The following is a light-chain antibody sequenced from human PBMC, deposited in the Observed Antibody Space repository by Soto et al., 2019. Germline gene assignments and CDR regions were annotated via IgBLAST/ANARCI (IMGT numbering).Light chain of an antibody. CDR2: EVS. J-gene: IGLJ3*02. CDR1: SSDVGGYNY. Sequence: QSALTQPASVSGSPGQSITISCTGTSSDVGGYNYVSWYQQHPGKAPKLMIYEVSNRPSGVSNRFSGSKSGNTASLTISGLQAEDEADYYCSSYTSSSTSPSHWVFGGGTKLTVL. CDR3: SSYTSSSTSPSHWV. V-gene: IGLV2-14*01.